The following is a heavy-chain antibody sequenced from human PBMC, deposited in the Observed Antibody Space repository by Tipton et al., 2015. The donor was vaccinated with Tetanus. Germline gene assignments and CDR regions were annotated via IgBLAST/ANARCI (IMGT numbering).Heavy chain of an antibody. CDR1: GDSISSYY. J-gene: IGHJ4*02. CDR3: ARRSVSARFDD. V-gene: IGHV4-59*06. Sequence: TLSLTCSVSGDSISSYYWSWIRQPPGKGLEWIGYIYYTGNTYYNPSLKSRLTISVDTSKNQFSLKLNSVTAADTAVYYCARRSVSARFDDWGQGAQVTVSS. CDR2: IYYTGNT. D-gene: IGHD6-6*01.